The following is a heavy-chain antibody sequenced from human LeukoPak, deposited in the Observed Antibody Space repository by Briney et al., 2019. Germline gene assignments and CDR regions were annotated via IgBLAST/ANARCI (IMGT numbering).Heavy chain of an antibody. CDR2: IWYDGSNK. Sequence: GGSLRLSCAASGFTFSSYGMHWVRQAPGKGLEWVAVIWYDGSNKYYADSVKGRFTISRDNSKNTLYLQMNSLRAEDTAVYYCAKGGIAARQGYFDFWGQGTLVTVYS. CDR1: GFTFSSYG. CDR3: AKGGIAARQGYFDF. J-gene: IGHJ4*02. D-gene: IGHD6-6*01. V-gene: IGHV3-33*06.